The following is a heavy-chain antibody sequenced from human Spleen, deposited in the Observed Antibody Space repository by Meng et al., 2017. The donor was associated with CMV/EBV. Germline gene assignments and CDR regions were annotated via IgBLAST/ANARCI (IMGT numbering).Heavy chain of an antibody. V-gene: IGHV4-34*01. D-gene: IGHD6-6*01. J-gene: IGHJ6*02. Sequence: SETLSLTCAVYGGSFSGYYWSWIRQPPGKGLEWIGEINHSGSTNYNPSLKSRVTISLDTSKNQFSLKLSSVTAADTAVYYCARTRLSSSSQGSYYYYGMDVWGQGTTVTVSS. CDR2: INHSGST. CDR3: ARTRLSSSSQGSYYYYGMDV. CDR1: GGSFSGYY.